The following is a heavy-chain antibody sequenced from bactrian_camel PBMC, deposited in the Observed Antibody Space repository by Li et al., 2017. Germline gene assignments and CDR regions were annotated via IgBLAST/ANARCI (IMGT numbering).Heavy chain of an antibody. D-gene: IGHD5*01. CDR2: FYTAGGNT. Sequence: HVQLVESGGGSVQSGGSLRLSCAASGFTFSNSYMVWVRQAPGKGLEWVSSFYTAGGNTYYADSVKGRFTTAADNAKNTLYLQMNSLKPEDTAVYYCACDPLGWSQGTQVTVS. CDR1: GFTFSNSY. CDR3: ACDPLG. J-gene: IGHJ4*01. V-gene: IGHV3-2*01.